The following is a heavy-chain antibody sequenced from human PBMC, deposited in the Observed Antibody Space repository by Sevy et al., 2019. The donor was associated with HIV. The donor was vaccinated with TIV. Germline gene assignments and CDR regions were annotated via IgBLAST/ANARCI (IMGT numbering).Heavy chain of an antibody. V-gene: IGHV4-39*01. J-gene: IGHJ2*01. CDR1: GGSISSSSYY. CDR3: ATLRASGWYEGTGGYFDL. Sequence: SETLSLTCNVSGGSISSSSYYWGWIRHPPGKGLEWIGRFYSTGSTSYNPSPRSRVTVSADTSKSQFSLKLDSVSAADTAVYYCATLRASGWYEGTGGYFDLWGRGTLVTVSS. CDR2: FYSTGST. D-gene: IGHD6-19*01.